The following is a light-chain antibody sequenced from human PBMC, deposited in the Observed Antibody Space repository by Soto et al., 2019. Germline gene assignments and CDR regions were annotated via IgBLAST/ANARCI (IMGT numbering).Light chain of an antibody. CDR1: SSDVGIYDY. V-gene: IGLV2-14*03. CDR2: GDR. J-gene: IGLJ2*01. CDR3: SSYTTFNTLV. Sequence: QSALTQAASVSGSPGQSITISCTGTSSDVGIYDYVSWYQQRPGKAPKLLIYGDRNRASGVSNRFSGSKSGNTAFLTISGLQAEDEAAYYCSSYTTFNTLVFGGGTKLTVL.